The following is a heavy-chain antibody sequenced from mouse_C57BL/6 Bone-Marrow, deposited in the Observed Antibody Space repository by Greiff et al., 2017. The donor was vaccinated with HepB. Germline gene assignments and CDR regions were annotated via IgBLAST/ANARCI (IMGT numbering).Heavy chain of an antibody. V-gene: IGHV10-1*01. CDR1: GFSFNTYA. Sequence: EVKLMESGGGLVQPKGSLKLSCAASGFSFNTYAMNWVRQAPGKGLEWVARIRSKSNNYATYYADSVKDRFTISRDDSESMLYLQMNNLKTEDTAMYYCVRLRRRTPYYFDYWGQGTTLTVSS. CDR3: VRLRRRTPYYFDY. D-gene: IGHD1-2*01. CDR2: IRSKSNNYAT. J-gene: IGHJ2*01.